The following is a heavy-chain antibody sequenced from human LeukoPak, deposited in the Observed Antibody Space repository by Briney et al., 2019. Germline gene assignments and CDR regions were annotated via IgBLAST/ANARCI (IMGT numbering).Heavy chain of an antibody. D-gene: IGHD2-2*01. V-gene: IGHV4-34*01. J-gene: IGHJ4*02. CDR1: GGSFSGYY. CDR2: INHSGST. CDR3: ARSNAVPAALSSE. Sequence: SETLSLTCAVYGGSFSGYYWSWIRQPPGKGLEWIGEINHSGSTNYNPSLKSRVTISVDTSKNQFSLKLSSVTAADTAVYYCARSNAVPAALSSEWGQGTLVTVSS.